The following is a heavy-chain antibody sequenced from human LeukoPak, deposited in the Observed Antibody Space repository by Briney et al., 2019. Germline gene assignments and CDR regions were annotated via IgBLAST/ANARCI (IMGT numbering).Heavy chain of an antibody. CDR3: ARGLSRWSTPTSSYYYRMDV. CDR1: GCTLSSYS. J-gene: IGHJ6*02. V-gene: IGHV1-69*13. D-gene: IGHD4-23*01. Sequence: PEASVNVSCKASGCTLSSYSISWVRQAPGQGLEWMGGIIPIFGSANFAQKFQGRVTITADDSTNTAYMELSGLRSEDTAFYYCARGLSRWSTPTSSYYYRMDVWGQGTTVVVSS. CDR2: IIPIFGSA.